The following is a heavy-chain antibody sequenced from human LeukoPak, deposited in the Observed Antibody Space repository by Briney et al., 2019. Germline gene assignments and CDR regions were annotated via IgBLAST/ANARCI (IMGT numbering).Heavy chain of an antibody. CDR2: IYYSGST. CDR3: ARDPYNRNDVDAFDI. J-gene: IGHJ3*02. V-gene: IGHV4-30-4*08. Sequence: SETLSLTCTVSGGSISSGDYYWSWIRQPPGKGLEWIGYIYYSGSTYYNPSLKSRVTISVDTSKNQFSLKLSSVTAADTAVYYCARDPYNRNDVDAFDIWGQGTMVTVSS. D-gene: IGHD1-1*01. CDR1: GGSISSGDYY.